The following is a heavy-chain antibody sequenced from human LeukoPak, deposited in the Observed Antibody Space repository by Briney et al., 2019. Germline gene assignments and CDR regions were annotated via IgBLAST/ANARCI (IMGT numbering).Heavy chain of an antibody. CDR3: ARISSWLPLDY. D-gene: IGHD6-13*01. CDR2: INCNGGST. Sequence: GGSLRLSCAASGFTFDDYGMSWVRQAPGKGLEWVSGINCNGGSTGYADSVKGRFTVSRDNAKNSLYLQMNSLRAEDTALYYCARISSWLPLDYWGQGTLVTVSS. J-gene: IGHJ4*02. CDR1: GFTFDDYG. V-gene: IGHV3-20*04.